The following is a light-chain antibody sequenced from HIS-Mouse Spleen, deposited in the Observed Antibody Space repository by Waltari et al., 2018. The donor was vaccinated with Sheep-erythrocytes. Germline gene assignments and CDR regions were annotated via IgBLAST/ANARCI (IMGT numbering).Light chain of an antibody. CDR2: DVS. CDR3: CSYAGSYNHV. CDR1: SRDVGGYNY. J-gene: IGLJ1*01. V-gene: IGLV2-11*01. Sequence: QSALTQPRSVSGSPGQSVPISCPGTSRDVGGYNYASWYQQHPGKAPKRRIYDVSKRPSGVPDRFSGSKSGNTASLTISGLQAEDEADYYCCSYAGSYNHVFATGTKVTVL.